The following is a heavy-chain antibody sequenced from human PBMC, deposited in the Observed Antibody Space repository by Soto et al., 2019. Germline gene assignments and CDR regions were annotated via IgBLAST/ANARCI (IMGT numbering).Heavy chain of an antibody. J-gene: IGHJ4*02. D-gene: IGHD6-13*01. Sequence: SETLSLTCTVSSDSISSYYWSWIRQPPGKRLEWIGYISYSGSTDYNPSLKSRVTISGGTSKNQFSLKVSSVTAADTAVYYCARGTSWQLPFDYWGQGTLVTVSS. CDR1: SDSISSYY. CDR3: ARGTSWQLPFDY. V-gene: IGHV4-59*01. CDR2: ISYSGST.